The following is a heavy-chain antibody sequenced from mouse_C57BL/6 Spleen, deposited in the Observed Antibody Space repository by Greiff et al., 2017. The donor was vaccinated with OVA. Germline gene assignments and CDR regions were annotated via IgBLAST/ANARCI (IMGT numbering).Heavy chain of an antibody. CDR1: GYTFTSYW. J-gene: IGHJ2*01. D-gene: IGHD2-2*01. CDR2: IYPGNSDT. V-gene: IGHV1-5*01. CDR3: TIGGVTSRYFDY. Sequence: EVQLQQSGTVLARPGASVKMSCKTSGYTFTSYWMHWVKQRPGQGLEWIGAIYPGNSDTSSNQKFKGKAKLTAVTSASTAYMELSSLTNEDSAVYFCTIGGVTSRYFDYWGQGTTLTVSS.